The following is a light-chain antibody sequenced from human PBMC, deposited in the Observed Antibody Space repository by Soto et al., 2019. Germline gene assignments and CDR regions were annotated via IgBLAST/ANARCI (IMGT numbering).Light chain of an antibody. CDR3: QQYNIYSWT. CDR2: DAS. V-gene: IGKV1-5*01. Sequence: DIQMTQSPSTLSASVGDRVTITCRASQSISSWLAWYQQKPGKAPKLLIYDASSLESGVPSRFSSSGSGTEFTLTISSLQPDDFATYYCQQYNIYSWTFGQGTKVDIK. J-gene: IGKJ1*01. CDR1: QSISSW.